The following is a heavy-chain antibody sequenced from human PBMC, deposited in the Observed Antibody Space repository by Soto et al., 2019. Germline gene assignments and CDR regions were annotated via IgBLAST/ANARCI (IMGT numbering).Heavy chain of an antibody. D-gene: IGHD5-18*01. CDR1: GGSFSGYY. J-gene: IGHJ4*02. CDR2: INHSGST. CDR3: ARGFDTAIFQV. Sequence: PSETLSLTCAVYGGSFSGYYWSWIRQPPGKGLEWIGEINHSGSTNYNPSLKSRVTISVDTSKNQFSLKLSSVTAADTAVYYCARGFDTAIFQVWGQGTLVTLSS. V-gene: IGHV4-34*01.